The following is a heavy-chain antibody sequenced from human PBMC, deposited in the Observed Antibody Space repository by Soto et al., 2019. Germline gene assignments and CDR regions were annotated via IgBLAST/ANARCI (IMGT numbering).Heavy chain of an antibody. D-gene: IGHD1-7*01. V-gene: IGHV4-4*02. J-gene: IGHJ4*02. Sequence: SETLSLTCAVSGGSFTSNNWWTWVRQPPGQGLEWIGEIYRTGSTNYNPSLKSRVTISLDKPENQFSLKVTSPTAADTAVYYCASRDPGTSVDYWGQGTLVTVSS. CDR2: IYRTGST. CDR3: ASRDPGTSVDY. CDR1: GGSFTSNNW.